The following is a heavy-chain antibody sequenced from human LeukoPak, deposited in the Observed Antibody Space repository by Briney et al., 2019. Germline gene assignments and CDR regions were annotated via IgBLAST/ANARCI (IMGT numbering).Heavy chain of an antibody. J-gene: IGHJ5*02. CDR1: GYTFTSYY. V-gene: IGHV1-46*01. D-gene: IGHD6-13*01. CDR2: INPSGGST. Sequence: GASVKVSCKASGYTFTSYYMHWVRQAPGQGLEWMGIINPSGGSTSYAQKFQGRVTMTRDTSTSTVYMELSSLGSEDTAVYYCARARYSSSWYGPRVGWFDPWGQGTLVTVSS. CDR3: ARARYSSSWYGPRVGWFDP.